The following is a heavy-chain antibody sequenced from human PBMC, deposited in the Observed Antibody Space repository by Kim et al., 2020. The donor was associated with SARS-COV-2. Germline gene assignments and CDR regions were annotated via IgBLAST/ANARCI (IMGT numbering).Heavy chain of an antibody. CDR1: GFTFSSYA. J-gene: IGHJ4*02. D-gene: IGHD6-19*01. CDR2: ISGSGGST. Sequence: GGSLRLSCAASGFTFSSYAMSWVRQAPGKGLEWVSAISGSGGSTYYADSVKGRFTISRDNSKNTLYLQMNSLRAEDTAVYYCAKVSWVAVAGTYVPGTSYYFDYWGQGTLVTVSS. V-gene: IGHV3-23*01. CDR3: AKVSWVAVAGTYVPGTSYYFDY.